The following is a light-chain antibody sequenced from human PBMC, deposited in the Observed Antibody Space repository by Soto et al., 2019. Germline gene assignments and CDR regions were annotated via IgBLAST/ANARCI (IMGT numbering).Light chain of an antibody. Sequence: QSALTQPPSASGSPGQSVTISCTGTSSDVGGYNYVSWYQQHPGKATKLMIYDVTKRPSGVPDRFSGSKSGSTASLTVSGLQAEDEANYYCSSYAGSNNLVFGGGTKLTVL. CDR3: SSYAGSNNLV. J-gene: IGLJ2*01. V-gene: IGLV2-8*01. CDR1: SSDVGGYNY. CDR2: DVT.